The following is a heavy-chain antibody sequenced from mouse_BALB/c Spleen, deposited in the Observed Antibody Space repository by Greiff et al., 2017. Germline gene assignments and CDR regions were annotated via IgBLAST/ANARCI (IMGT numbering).Heavy chain of an antibody. CDR1: GFTFSSYT. D-gene: IGHD4-1*01. Sequence: EVMLVESGGGLVQPGGSLKLSCAASGFTFSSYTMSWVRQTPEKRLEWVAYISNGGGSTYYPDTVKGRFTISRDNAKNTLYLQMSSLKSEDTAMYYCARLNWDAYYFDYWGQGTTLTVSS. J-gene: IGHJ2*01. CDR2: ISNGGGST. CDR3: ARLNWDAYYFDY. V-gene: IGHV5-12-2*01.